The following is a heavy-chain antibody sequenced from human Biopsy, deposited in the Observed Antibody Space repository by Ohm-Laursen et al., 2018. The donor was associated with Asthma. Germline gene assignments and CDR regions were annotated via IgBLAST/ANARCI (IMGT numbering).Heavy chain of an antibody. CDR1: GFAVSRDH. CDR3: ARGDSSNWSHYYFDY. D-gene: IGHD3-22*01. Sequence: SLRLSCAASGFAVSRDHMFWVRQAPGKGLEWVSVIYSGGTSHTADSVRGRFTISRDYSKNTLCLQMRSLRAEDTAVYYCARGDSSNWSHYYFDYWGQGTLVTVSS. J-gene: IGHJ4*02. V-gene: IGHV3-53*01. CDR2: IYSGGTS.